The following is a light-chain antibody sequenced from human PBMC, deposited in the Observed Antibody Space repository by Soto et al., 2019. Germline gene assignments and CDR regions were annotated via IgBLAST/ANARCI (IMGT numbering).Light chain of an antibody. J-gene: IGLJ3*02. V-gene: IGLV2-11*01. Sequence: QYALTQPRSVSGSLGQSVTISCTGTSSDVGGYNYVSWYQHHPGKAPKLMIYDVSKRPSGVPDRFSGSKSGNTASLTISGLQAEDEADYYCCSYAGSYTWVFGGGTKVTVL. CDR2: DVS. CDR1: SSDVGGYNY. CDR3: CSYAGSYTWV.